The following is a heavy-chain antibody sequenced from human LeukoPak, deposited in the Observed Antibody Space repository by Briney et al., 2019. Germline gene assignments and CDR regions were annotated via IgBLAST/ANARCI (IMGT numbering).Heavy chain of an antibody. CDR3: ARELRYFDWLLSDYFDY. D-gene: IGHD3-9*01. Sequence: GSLRLSCAASGFIFSSYAMSWIRQPPGKGLEWIGEINHSGSTNYNPSLKSRVTISVDTSKNQFSLKLSSVTAADTAVYYCARELRYFDWLLSDYFDYWGQGTLVTVSS. J-gene: IGHJ4*02. V-gene: IGHV4-34*01. CDR1: GFIFSSYA. CDR2: INHSGST.